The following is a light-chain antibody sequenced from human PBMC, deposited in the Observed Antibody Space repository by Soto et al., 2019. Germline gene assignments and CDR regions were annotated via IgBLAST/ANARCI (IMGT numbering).Light chain of an antibody. J-gene: IGKJ5*01. CDR3: QQLNSFPIT. CDR2: AAS. CDR1: QSISGK. V-gene: IGKV1-17*01. Sequence: DIQVTQSPSSLSASVGDRVSIICRTSQSISGKLSCYQQIPGKAPKLLIYAASRLQSGVPSRFSGSGSGTEFTLTITSLQPEDFATYYCQQLNSFPITFGQGTRLEI.